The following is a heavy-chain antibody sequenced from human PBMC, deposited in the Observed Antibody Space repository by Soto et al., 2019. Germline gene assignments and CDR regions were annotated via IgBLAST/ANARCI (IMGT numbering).Heavy chain of an antibody. CDR1: GDSFNDYY. CDR2: INPNSGVT. V-gene: IGHV1-2*04. J-gene: IGHJ6*03. CDR3: ARESGGATATLDYYYFYMDV. Sequence: QVQLVQSGAEVRKPGASVTVSCRSSGDSFNDYYIHWVRQAPGQGLEWMGWINPNSGVTKYAQKVQGWVSMTRDTSIRKVYMQLSRLRSDDTAVYYCARESGGATATLDYYYFYMDVWGTGTTVTVSS. D-gene: IGHD5-12*01.